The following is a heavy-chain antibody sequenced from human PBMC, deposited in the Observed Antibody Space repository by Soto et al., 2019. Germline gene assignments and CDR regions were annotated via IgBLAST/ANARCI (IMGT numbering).Heavy chain of an antibody. CDR1: GFTFSSYG. Sequence: GGSLRLSCAASGFTFSSYGMHWVRQAPGKGLEWVAVIWYDGSNKYYADSVKGRFTISRDNSKNTLYLQMNSLRAEDTAVYYCARDLYYYDSSGILGYWGQGTLVTVSS. D-gene: IGHD3-22*01. J-gene: IGHJ4*02. CDR3: ARDLYYYDSSGILGY. V-gene: IGHV3-33*01. CDR2: IWYDGSNK.